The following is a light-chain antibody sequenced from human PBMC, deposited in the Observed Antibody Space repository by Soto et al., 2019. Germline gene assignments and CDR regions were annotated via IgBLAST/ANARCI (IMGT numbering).Light chain of an antibody. Sequence: QSALTQPASVSGSPGQSITISCTGTSSDIGAYNHVSWYQQYPGKAPTLVIYEVTNRPSGVSSRFSGSKSGNTASLTISGLQAEDEGDYYCSSYTTSDTWVFGGGTKVTV. CDR3: SSYTTSDTWV. CDR2: EVT. CDR1: SSDIGAYNH. J-gene: IGLJ3*02. V-gene: IGLV2-14*01.